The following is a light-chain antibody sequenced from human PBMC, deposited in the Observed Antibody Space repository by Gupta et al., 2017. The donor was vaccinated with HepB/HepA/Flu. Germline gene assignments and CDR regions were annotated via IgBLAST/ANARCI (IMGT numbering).Light chain of an antibody. J-gene: IGKJ2*04. CDR3: HQYYTVPCS. CDR1: QSVLDSPNNRNY. Sequence: DIVMTPSPASLPVSLGERATINCKSRQSVLDSPNNRNYLAWYQLKPGQPPKLLISWASTRESGVPDRFSGSGSGTDFTLTISSLQAEDVAVYYCHQYYTVPCSFGQGTKLEI. CDR2: WAS. V-gene: IGKV4-1*01.